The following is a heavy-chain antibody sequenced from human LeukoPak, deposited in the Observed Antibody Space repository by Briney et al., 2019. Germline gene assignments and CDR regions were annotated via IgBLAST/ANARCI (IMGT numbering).Heavy chain of an antibody. J-gene: IGHJ6*02. Sequence: GGSLRLSCAASGFTFSDHYMSWIRQAPGKGLEWVSYITNSGTYTNYPDSVRGRFTISRDNAKSSLYLQMNSLRPEDTAIYYRARGHYGLDVWGQGTTVTVSS. V-gene: IGHV3-11*05. CDR2: ITNSGTYT. CDR3: ARGHYGLDV. CDR1: GFTFSDHY.